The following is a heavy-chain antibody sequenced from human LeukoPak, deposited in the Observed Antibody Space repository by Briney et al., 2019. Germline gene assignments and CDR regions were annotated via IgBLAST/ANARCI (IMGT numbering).Heavy chain of an antibody. V-gene: IGHV1-69*05. CDR1: GGTFSSYA. CDR2: IIPIFGTA. D-gene: IGHD1-26*01. CDR3: ASSKELCKGYYFDY. J-gene: IGHJ4*02. Sequence: ASVKVSCTASGGTFSSYAISWVRQAPGQGLEWMGRIIPIFGTANYAQKFQGRVTITTDESTSNAYMELSSLRSEDTAVYYYASSKELCKGYYFDYWGQGTLVTVSS.